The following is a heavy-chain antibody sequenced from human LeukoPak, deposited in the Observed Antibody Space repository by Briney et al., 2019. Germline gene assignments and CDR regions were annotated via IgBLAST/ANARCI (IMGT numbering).Heavy chain of an antibody. D-gene: IGHD7-27*01. CDR2: INGDGSAT. Sequence: GGSLRLSCAASGFTFSGHWMYWLRQAPGKGLAWVSRINGDGSATNYADSMEGRFTIFRDNAKNIVYLQMNSLREDDTAIYYCARDINWGQVDYWGQGTLVTVSS. CDR1: GFTFSGHW. CDR3: ARDINWGQVDY. V-gene: IGHV3-74*01. J-gene: IGHJ4*02.